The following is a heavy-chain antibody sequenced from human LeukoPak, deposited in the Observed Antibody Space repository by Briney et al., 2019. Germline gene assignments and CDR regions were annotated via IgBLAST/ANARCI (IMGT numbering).Heavy chain of an antibody. CDR1: GFTVSSNF. J-gene: IGHJ4*02. V-gene: IGHV3-53*01. CDR3: AREGYSSGWFRL. D-gene: IGHD6-19*01. Sequence: PGGSLRLSCAASGFTVSSNFMSWVRQAPGKGLEWVSVILTAGETYYADSVKGRFTISRDDSKNMVYLQMNSLRAEDTAVYFCAREGYSSGWFRLWGQGTLVTVSS. CDR2: ILTAGET.